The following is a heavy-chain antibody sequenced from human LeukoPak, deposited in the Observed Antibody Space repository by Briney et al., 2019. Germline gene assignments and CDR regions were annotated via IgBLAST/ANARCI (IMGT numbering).Heavy chain of an antibody. D-gene: IGHD3-22*01. J-gene: IGHJ3*02. V-gene: IGHV4-39*01. CDR3: ASPSKLVISRGGFDI. Sequence: SETLSLTCTVSGGSSSDTTYYWTWIRQPPGRGLEWIVSIYFSEAKYNPSLKSRVTISGDTSKNQFSLKLSSVTAADTAVYYCASPSKLVISRGGFDIWGQGTVVTVSA. CDR1: GGSSSDTTYY. CDR2: IYFSEA.